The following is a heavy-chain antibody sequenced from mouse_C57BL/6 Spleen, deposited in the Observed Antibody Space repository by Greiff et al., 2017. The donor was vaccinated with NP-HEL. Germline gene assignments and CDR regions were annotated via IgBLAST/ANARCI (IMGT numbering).Heavy chain of an antibody. Sequence: EVQGVESGGGLVKPGGSLKLSCAASGFTFSDYGMHWVRQAPEKGLEWVAYISSGSSTIYYADTVKGRFTISRDNAKNTLFLQMTSLRSEDTAMYYCASPFTVVAHYYSMDYWGQGTSVTVSS. CDR3: ASPFTVVAHYYSMDY. CDR2: ISSGSSTI. V-gene: IGHV5-17*01. D-gene: IGHD1-1*01. J-gene: IGHJ4*01. CDR1: GFTFSDYG.